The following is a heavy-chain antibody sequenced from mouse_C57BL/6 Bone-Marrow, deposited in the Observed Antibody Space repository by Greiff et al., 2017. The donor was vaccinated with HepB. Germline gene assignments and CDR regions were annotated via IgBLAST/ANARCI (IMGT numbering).Heavy chain of an antibody. V-gene: IGHV3-1*01. CDR2: ISYSGST. Sequence: ESGPGMVKPSQSLSLTCTVTGYSITSGYDWHWIRHFPGNNLEWMGYISYSGSTNYNPSLKSRISITHDTSKNHFFLKLNSVTTEDTATYYCARRDYGSSYGFAYWGQGTLVTVSA. J-gene: IGHJ3*01. CDR1: GYSITSGYD. D-gene: IGHD1-1*01. CDR3: ARRDYGSSYGFAY.